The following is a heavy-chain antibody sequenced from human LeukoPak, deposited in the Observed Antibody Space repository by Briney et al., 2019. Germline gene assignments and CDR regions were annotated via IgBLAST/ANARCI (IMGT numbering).Heavy chain of an antibody. CDR2: IYHSGST. CDR1: SYSISSGYY. V-gene: IGHV4-38-2*02. CDR3: ARLYLPATRFDY. J-gene: IGHJ4*02. D-gene: IGHD5-24*01. Sequence: SETLSLTCTVSSYSISSGYYWGWIRQPPGKGLEWIGSIYHSGSTYYNPSLKSRVTISVDTSKNQFSLKVSSVTAADTAVYYCARLYLPATRFDYWGQGTLVTVSS.